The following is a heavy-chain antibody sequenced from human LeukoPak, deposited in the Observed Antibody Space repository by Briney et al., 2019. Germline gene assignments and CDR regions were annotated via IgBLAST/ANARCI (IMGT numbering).Heavy chain of an antibody. J-gene: IGHJ4*02. Sequence: GGSLRLSCAASGFTFSRYSMNWVRQAPGKGLEWVSYIRHSSSNILYADSVKGRFTISRDSAKNSLYLQMNSLRAQDTGVYYCARTLYYYDSSGYFYWGQGTLATVSS. CDR1: GFTFSRYS. CDR2: IRHSSSNI. CDR3: ARTLYYYDSSGYFY. V-gene: IGHV3-21*05. D-gene: IGHD3-22*01.